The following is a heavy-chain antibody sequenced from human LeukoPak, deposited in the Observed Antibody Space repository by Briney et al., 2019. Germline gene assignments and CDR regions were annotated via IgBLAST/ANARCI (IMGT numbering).Heavy chain of an antibody. Sequence: PSETLSLTCAVSGGSISSSNWWSWIRQPPGKGLEWIGEINHSGSTNYNPSLKSRVTISVDTSKNQFSLKLSSVTAADTAVYYCARGRWLLKYFDYWGQGTLVTVSS. CDR3: ARGRWLLKYFDY. D-gene: IGHD3-22*01. V-gene: IGHV4-4*02. CDR1: GGSISSSNW. J-gene: IGHJ4*02. CDR2: INHSGST.